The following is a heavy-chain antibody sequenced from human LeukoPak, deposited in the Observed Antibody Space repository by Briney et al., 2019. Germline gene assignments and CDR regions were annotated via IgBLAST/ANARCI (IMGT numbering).Heavy chain of an antibody. CDR1: GGSISSGDYY. CDR3: ARDKLYVAARPSYMDV. D-gene: IGHD6-6*01. CDR2: IYYSGST. Sequence: PSETLSLTCTVSGGSISSGDYYWSWIRQPPGKGLEWIGYIYYSGSTYYNPSLKSRVTISVDTSKNQFSLKLSSVTAADTAVYYCARDKLYVAARPSYMDVWGKGTTVTVSS. J-gene: IGHJ6*03. V-gene: IGHV4-30-4*08.